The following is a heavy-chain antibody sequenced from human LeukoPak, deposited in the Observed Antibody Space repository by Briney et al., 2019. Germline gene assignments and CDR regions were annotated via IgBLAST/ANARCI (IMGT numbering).Heavy chain of an antibody. CDR2: ISSSSKII. CDR1: GFTLSYYS. CDR3: ARDHRSGSGSGTQANDY. V-gene: IGHV3-48*02. Sequence: GGPLRLFCAASGFTLSYYSMNGVRHAPGKGLEWVSYISSSSKIIYYAVSVKCRFTISRDNAKKSLDLQMNRLRDEDTAVYQCARDHRSGSGSGTQANDYWGQGTLLTVSS. D-gene: IGHD3-10*01. J-gene: IGHJ4*02.